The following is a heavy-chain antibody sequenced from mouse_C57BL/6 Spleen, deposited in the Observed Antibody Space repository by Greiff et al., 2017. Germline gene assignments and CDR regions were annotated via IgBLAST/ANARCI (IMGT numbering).Heavy chain of an antibody. Sequence: QVQLQQPGAELVRPGASVTLSCKASGYTFTDYEMHWVKQTPVHGLEWIGAIDPETGGTAYNQKFKGKAILTADKSSSTAYMELRRLTSEDSAVYYCTRDYGSRLGFAYWGQGTLVTVSA. J-gene: IGHJ3*01. CDR3: TRDYGSRLGFAY. CDR2: IDPETGGT. CDR1: GYTFTDYE. V-gene: IGHV1-15*01. D-gene: IGHD1-1*01.